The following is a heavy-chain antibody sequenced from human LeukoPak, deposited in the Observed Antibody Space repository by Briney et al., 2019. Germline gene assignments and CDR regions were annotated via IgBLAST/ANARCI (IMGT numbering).Heavy chain of an antibody. J-gene: IGHJ6*02. D-gene: IGHD2-15*01. CDR3: ARDSSPLYCSGGSCREYGMDV. CDR2: TYYRSNWYN. CDR1: GDTVSSNSAA. Sequence: SQTLSLTCALSGDTVSSNSAAWHWIRQYPSRGLEWLGRTYYRSNWYNDYAVSVKSRITISPDTSKHQFSLQLNSSTPDDTAVYYCARDSSPLYCSGGSCREYGMDVCSQRTTVTVPS. V-gene: IGHV6-1*01.